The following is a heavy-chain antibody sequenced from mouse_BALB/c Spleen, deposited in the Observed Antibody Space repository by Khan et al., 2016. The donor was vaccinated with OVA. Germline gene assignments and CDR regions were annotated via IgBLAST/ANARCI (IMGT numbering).Heavy chain of an antibody. V-gene: IGHV5-6-3*01. CDR2: INSNGGST. Sequence: EVQGVESGGGLVQPGVSLKLSCAASGFTFSSYGMSWVRQTPDKRLELVATINSNGGSTYYPDSVKGRFTISRDNAKNTLYLQMSSLKSEDTAMYYCARMARTINWGQGTTLTVSS. J-gene: IGHJ2*01. CDR1: GFTFSSYG. CDR3: ARMARTIN.